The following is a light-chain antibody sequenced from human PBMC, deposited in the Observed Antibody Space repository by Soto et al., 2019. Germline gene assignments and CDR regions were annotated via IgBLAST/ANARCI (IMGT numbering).Light chain of an antibody. CDR1: QSVSSNY. CDR2: GAS. J-gene: IGKJ1*01. V-gene: IGKV3-20*01. CDR3: QQYGSSYPWT. Sequence: EVVLTQSPGTLALSPGERATLSCMASQSVSSNYLAWYQQKPGQAPRLLIYGASSRATGIPDRFSGSGPGTDFTLTIRRLEPEDFAVYYCQQYGSSYPWTFGQGTKV.